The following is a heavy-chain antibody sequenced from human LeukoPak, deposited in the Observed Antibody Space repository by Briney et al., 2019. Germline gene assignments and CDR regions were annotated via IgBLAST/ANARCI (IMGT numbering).Heavy chain of an antibody. D-gene: IGHD2-15*01. V-gene: IGHV1-18*01. J-gene: IGHJ6*03. CDR2: ISAYNGNT. CDR1: GYTFTSYG. CDR3: ARVVVAASNYYMDV. Sequence: ASVKVSCKACGYTFTSYGISWVRQAPGQGLEWMGWISAYNGNTNYAQKLQGRVTMTIDTSTSTAYMELRSLRSDDTAVYYCARVVVAASNYYMDVWGKGTTVTVSS.